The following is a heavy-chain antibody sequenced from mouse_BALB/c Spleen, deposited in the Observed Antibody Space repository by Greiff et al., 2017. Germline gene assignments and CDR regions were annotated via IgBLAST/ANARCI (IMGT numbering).Heavy chain of an antibody. CDR2: IDPSDSET. D-gene: IGHD2-4*01. V-gene: IGHV1S127*01. CDR1: GYSFTSYW. CDR3: AREGDYDGPWFAY. Sequence: QVQLQQSGPQLVRPGASVKISCKASGYSFTSYWMHWVKQRPGQGLEWIGMIDPSDSETRLNQKFKDKATLTVDKSSSTAYMQLSSPTSEDSAVYYCAREGDYDGPWFAYWGQGTLVTVSA. J-gene: IGHJ3*01.